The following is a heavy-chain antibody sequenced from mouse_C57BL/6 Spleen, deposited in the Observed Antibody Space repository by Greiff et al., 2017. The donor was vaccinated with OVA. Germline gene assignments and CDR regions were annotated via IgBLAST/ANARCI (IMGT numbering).Heavy chain of an antibody. D-gene: IGHD1-1*02. Sequence: EVKLMESGGGLVKPGGSLKLSCAASGFTFSDYGMHWVRQAPEKGLEWVAYISSGSSTIYYADTVKGRFTITRDNAKNTLFLQITSLRSDDTAMYYCARSYGYYAMDYWGQGTSVTVSS. V-gene: IGHV5-17*01. CDR2: ISSGSSTI. J-gene: IGHJ4*01. CDR3: ARSYGYYAMDY. CDR1: GFTFSDYG.